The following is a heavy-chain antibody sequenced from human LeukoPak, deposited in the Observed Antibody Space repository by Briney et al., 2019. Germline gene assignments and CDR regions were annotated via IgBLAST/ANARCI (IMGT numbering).Heavy chain of an antibody. Sequence: GGSLRLSCAASGFTFSSYWMSWVRQAPGKGLEWVANIKQDGSEKYYVDSVKGRFTISRDNAKNSLYLQMNSLRAEDTAVYYCAREGGPTVTTWRVSYYYYMDVWGKGTTVTVSS. CDR2: IKQDGSEK. J-gene: IGHJ6*03. V-gene: IGHV3-7*01. D-gene: IGHD4-17*01. CDR3: AREGGPTVTTWRVSYYYYMDV. CDR1: GFTFSSYW.